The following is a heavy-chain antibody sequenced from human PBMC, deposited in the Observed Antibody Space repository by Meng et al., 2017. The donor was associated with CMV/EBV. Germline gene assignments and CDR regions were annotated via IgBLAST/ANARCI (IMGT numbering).Heavy chain of an antibody. V-gene: IGHV3-30*02. Sequence: GESLKISCAASGFTFSSYGMHWVRQAPGKGLEWVAFIRYDGSNKYYADSVKGRFTISRDNSKNTLHLQMNSLRAEDTAVYYCAKEPDTYYDFWSGYYYYYYGMDVWGQGTTVTVSS. D-gene: IGHD3-3*01. CDR3: AKEPDTYYDFWSGYYYYYYGMDV. CDR1: GFTFSSYG. J-gene: IGHJ6*02. CDR2: IRYDGSNK.